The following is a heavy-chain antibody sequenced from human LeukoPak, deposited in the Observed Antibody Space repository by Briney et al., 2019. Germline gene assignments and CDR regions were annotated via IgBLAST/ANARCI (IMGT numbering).Heavy chain of an antibody. CDR3: ARGGTVTTAPL. CDR1: GGSISSYY. V-gene: IGHV4-59*08. Sequence: SETLSLTCTVSGGSISSYYWSWIRQPPGKGLEWIGYIYYSGSTNYNPSLKSRVTISVDTSKNQFSLILSSVTAADTAVYYCARGGTVTTAPLWGQGIRVTVSS. D-gene: IGHD4-17*01. J-gene: IGHJ1*01. CDR2: IYYSGST.